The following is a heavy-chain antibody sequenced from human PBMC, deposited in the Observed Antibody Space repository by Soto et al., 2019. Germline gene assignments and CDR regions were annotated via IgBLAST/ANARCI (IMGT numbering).Heavy chain of an antibody. CDR1: GYTFTSYG. J-gene: IGHJ6*02. CDR2: ISAYNGNT. Sequence: ASVKVSCKASGYTFTSYGISWVRQAPGQGLEWMGWISAYNGNTNYAQKLQGRVTMTTDTSTRTAYMELRSLRSDDTAVYYCARLCSSTSCYVYCYYGMDVWGQGTTVTV. CDR3: ARLCSSTSCYVYCYYGMDV. D-gene: IGHD2-2*01. V-gene: IGHV1-18*04.